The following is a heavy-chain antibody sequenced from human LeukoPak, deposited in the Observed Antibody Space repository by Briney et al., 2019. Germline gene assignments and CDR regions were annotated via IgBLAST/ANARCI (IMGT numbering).Heavy chain of an antibody. V-gene: IGHV1-69*13. J-gene: IGHJ6*02. D-gene: IGHD3-16*02. CDR2: IIPIFGTA. CDR3: ARVVSYGMDV. Sequence: SVKVSCKASGGTFSSYAISWVRQAPGQGLEWMGGIIPIFGTANYAQKFQGRVTITADESTSTAYKELSSLRSEDTAVYYCARVVSYGMDVWGQGTTVTVSS. CDR1: GGTFSSYA.